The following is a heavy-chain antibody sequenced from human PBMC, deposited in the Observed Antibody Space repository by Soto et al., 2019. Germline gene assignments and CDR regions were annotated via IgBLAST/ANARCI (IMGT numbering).Heavy chain of an antibody. CDR1: GFTFNTYG. J-gene: IGHJ2*01. Sequence: QVQLVESGGGVVQPGRSLGLSCAASGFTFNTYGMHWVRQAPGKGLEWVAAISYDGINKYYVDSVKGRFTISRDTSKNTLYVQMNSLRAEDTALYYCARSPQPTRGIHWYFDLWGRGILVTVSS. CDR2: ISYDGINK. D-gene: IGHD1-26*01. CDR3: ARSPQPTRGIHWYFDL. V-gene: IGHV3-30*03.